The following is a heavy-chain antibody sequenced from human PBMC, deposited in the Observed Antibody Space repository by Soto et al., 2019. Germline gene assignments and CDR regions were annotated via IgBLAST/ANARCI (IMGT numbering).Heavy chain of an antibody. V-gene: IGHV1-2*02. CDR3: ASDLYGSGWYYFDH. J-gene: IGHJ4*02. D-gene: IGHD6-13*01. CDR1: GYTFTGYY. CDR2: VKPSTGDT. Sequence: ASVKVSCKAAGYTFTGYYIHWVRQAPGQGLEWMAWVKPSTGDTDYAQKFQGRVTMTRDTSDNTAYMQVNSLRTDDTAVYYCASDLYGSGWYYFDHCGRGTRVTV.